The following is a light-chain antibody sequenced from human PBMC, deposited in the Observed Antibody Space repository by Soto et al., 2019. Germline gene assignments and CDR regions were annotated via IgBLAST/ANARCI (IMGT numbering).Light chain of an antibody. V-gene: IGKV1-5*01. CDR2: DAS. Sequence: DIQVTQAPSTLSASLVDRVTFTCRASQSISSWLAWYQQKPGRAPKLLIYDASTLESGVPSRFSGSGSGTEFTLTISRLQPDDFATYYCQQYNSELWTFGQGTKVDI. CDR3: QQYNSELWT. J-gene: IGKJ1*01. CDR1: QSISSW.